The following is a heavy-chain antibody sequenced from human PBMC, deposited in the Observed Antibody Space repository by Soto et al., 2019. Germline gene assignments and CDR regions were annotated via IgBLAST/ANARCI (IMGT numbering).Heavy chain of an antibody. CDR1: GFTFSGFY. CDR3: ARDRGAVTGQYFDY. CDR2: ISTSGTSA. V-gene: IGHV3-11*05. J-gene: IGHJ4*02. D-gene: IGHD6-19*01. Sequence: QVQLEESGGGLVKPGGSLRLSCAASGFTFSGFYMSWIRQAPGKGLEYISFISTSGTSANYADSVKGRFIISRDHAKNSRYLQMDSLRADDTAVYYCARDRGAVTGQYFDYWGQGTLVTVSS.